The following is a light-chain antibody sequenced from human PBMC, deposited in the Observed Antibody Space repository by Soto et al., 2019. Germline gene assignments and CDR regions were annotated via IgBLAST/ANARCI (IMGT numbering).Light chain of an antibody. V-gene: IGKV3-11*01. Sequence: EIVLTQSPATLSLSPGERAALSCRASQGVGRFLAWYQQKPGQAPRLLIYDPSNRATGIPARFSGSGSGTDFTLAINNLEPEDFAVYYCQQRGGWPLTFGGGTKVEIK. CDR2: DPS. CDR1: QGVGRF. CDR3: QQRGGWPLT. J-gene: IGKJ4*01.